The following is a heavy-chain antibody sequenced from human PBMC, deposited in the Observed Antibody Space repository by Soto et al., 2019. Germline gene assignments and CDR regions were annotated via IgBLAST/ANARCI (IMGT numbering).Heavy chain of an antibody. J-gene: IGHJ4*02. D-gene: IGHD3-10*01. V-gene: IGHV1-8*01. Sequence: QVQLVQSGAEVKSPGASVKVSCKASGYTFTSYDINWGRQATGQGPAWVGWMNPNSGNTGYAQKSQGRVTMTRDTSRSTAYMEGSSLRPEDTADNYCTTQTRGSDDWGQGTLVSV. CDR1: GYTFTSYD. CDR2: MNPNSGNT. CDR3: TTQTRGSDD.